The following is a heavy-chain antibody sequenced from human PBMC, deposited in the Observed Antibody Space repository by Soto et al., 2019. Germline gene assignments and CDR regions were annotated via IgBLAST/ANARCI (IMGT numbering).Heavy chain of an antibody. CDR2: IWYDGSET. CDR3: ARGRGYGEKQDFDY. V-gene: IGHV3-33*01. D-gene: IGHD4-17*01. CDR1: GFTFSRHG. J-gene: IGHJ4*02. Sequence: QVQLVESGGGVVQPGRSLRLSCAASGFTFSRHGMHWVRQAPGKGLEWVAVIWYDGSETHYVDSVKGRFTISRDNSKNTLSLQMNSLRAEDTAVYYCARGRGYGEKQDFDYWGQGALVTVSS.